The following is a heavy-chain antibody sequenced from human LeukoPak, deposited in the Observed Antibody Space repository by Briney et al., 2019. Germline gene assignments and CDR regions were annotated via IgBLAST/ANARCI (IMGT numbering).Heavy chain of an antibody. CDR2: INTNTGNP. CDR3: ARGGTIFGVVPPLYDAFDI. V-gene: IGHV7-4-1*02. Sequence: ASVKVSCKASGYTFTSYAMNWVRQAPGQGLEWMGWINTNTGNPTYAQGFTGRFVFSLDTSVSTAYLQISSLKAEDTAVYYCARGGTIFGVVPPLYDAFDIWGQGTMVTVSS. CDR1: GYTFTSYA. J-gene: IGHJ3*02. D-gene: IGHD3-3*01.